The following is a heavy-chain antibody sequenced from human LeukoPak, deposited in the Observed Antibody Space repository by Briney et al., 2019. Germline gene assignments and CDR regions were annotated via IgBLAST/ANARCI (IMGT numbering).Heavy chain of an antibody. CDR2: IKPDGSET. V-gene: IGHV3-7*01. J-gene: IGHJ6*02. CDR1: GITFSAYW. D-gene: IGHD2-15*01. CDR3: ARDARELEVGAATPTNPGFEYYYGMDV. Sequence: GGSLRLSCAASGITFSAYWMGWVRQAPGKGLEWVANIKPDGSETYYADSVKGRFTISRDNSKNTLYLQMNSLRAEDTAVYYCARDARELEVGAATPTNPGFEYYYGMDVWGQGTTVTVSS.